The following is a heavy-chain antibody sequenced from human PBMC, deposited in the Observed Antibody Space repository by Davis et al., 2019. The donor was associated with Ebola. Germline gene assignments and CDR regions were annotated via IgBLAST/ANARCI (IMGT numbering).Heavy chain of an antibody. D-gene: IGHD6-19*01. J-gene: IGHJ3*02. CDR2: IYSGGST. CDR1: GFTFSSYG. CDR3: VKSAVWLVTLNAFDI. Sequence: PGGSLRLSCAASGFTFSSYGMNWVRQAPGKGLEWVSVIYSGGSTYYADSVKGRFTISRHNSKNTLYLQMSSLRAEDTAVYYCVKSAVWLVTLNAFDIWGQGTMVTVSS. V-gene: IGHV3-66*02.